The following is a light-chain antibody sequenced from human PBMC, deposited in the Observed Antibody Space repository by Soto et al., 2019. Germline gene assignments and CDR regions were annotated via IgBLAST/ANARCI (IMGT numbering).Light chain of an antibody. CDR2: AAS. CDR1: QDISNY. Sequence: DIQMTQSPSSLSASVGDTVTITCRASQDISNYLAWFQQRSGKSPKLLIYAASTLESGVPSRFSGGRSGTDFTLTISSLQPEDVGTFYFQKYNSVPCTFGPGTKVDIK. CDR3: QKYNSVPCT. V-gene: IGKV1-27*01. J-gene: IGKJ3*01.